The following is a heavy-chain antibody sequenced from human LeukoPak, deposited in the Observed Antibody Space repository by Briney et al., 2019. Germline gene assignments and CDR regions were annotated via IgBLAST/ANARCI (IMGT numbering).Heavy chain of an antibody. CDR3: ARSLGYCSAGSCFPFDY. CDR2: IKQDGSDK. Sequence: GNSLRLSCAASGFTFSSYSIHWVRQAPGKGLEWVANIKQDGSDKYYADSVKGRFNISRDNAKNSLYLQMNSLRAEDTAVYYCARSLGYCSAGSCFPFDYWGQGTLVTVSS. J-gene: IGHJ4*02. V-gene: IGHV3-7*05. CDR1: GFTFSSYS. D-gene: IGHD2-15*01.